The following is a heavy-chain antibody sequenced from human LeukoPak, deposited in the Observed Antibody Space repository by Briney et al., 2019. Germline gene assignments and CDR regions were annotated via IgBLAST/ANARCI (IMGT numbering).Heavy chain of an antibody. V-gene: IGHV3-23*01. Sequence: PGGSLRLSCAASGFTFSSYDMSWVRQAPGKGLEWVSAISGSGGSTYYADSVKGQFTVTRDKPKNTLYLQMNSLRAEDTAVYYCAKDYSNYAVYWGQGTLVTVSS. CDR2: ISGSGGST. J-gene: IGHJ4*02. CDR1: GFTFSSYD. D-gene: IGHD4-11*01. CDR3: AKDYSNYAVY.